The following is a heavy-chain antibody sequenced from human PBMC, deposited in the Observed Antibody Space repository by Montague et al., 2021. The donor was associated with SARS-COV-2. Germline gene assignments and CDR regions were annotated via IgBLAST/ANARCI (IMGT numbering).Heavy chain of an antibody. CDR2: ISYDGSNK. V-gene: IGHV3-30*04. Sequence: SLRLSCAGSGFTFSTYAMHWVRQAPGKGLEWVAVISYDGSNKYYSDSVQGRFTISRDNLKNTVYLQMDSLREEDTAVYYCARGLDALDGSSWLCLDYWGQGALVTVSS. J-gene: IGHJ4*02. CDR1: GFTFSTYA. CDR3: ARGLDALDGSSWLCLDY. D-gene: IGHD2-2*01.